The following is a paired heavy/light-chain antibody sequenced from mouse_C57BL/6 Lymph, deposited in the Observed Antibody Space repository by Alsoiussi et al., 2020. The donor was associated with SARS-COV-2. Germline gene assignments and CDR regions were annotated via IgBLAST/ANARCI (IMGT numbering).Light chain of an antibody. CDR2: STS. J-gene: IGKJ5*01. Sequence: ENVLTQSPAIMSASPGEKVTMTCRASSSVSSSYLHWYQQKSGASPKLWIYSTSNLASGVPARFSGSGSGTSYSLTISSVEAEDAATYYCQQYSGYPLTFGAGTKLELK. V-gene: IGKV4-57-1*01. CDR1: SSVSSSY. CDR3: QQYSGYPLT.
Heavy chain of an antibody. D-gene: IGHD1-1*01. J-gene: IGHJ1*03. Sequence: QVQLQQPGAELVRPGTSVKLSCKASGYTFTSYWMHWVKQRPGQGLEWIGVIDPSASYIKYNQKFKGKATLTVDTSSSTAYMQLSSLTSEDSAVYYCAKFYYGTLYWYFDVWGTGTTVTVSS. CDR2: IDPSASYI. CDR1: GYTFTSYW. CDR3: AKFYYGTLYWYFDV. V-gene: IGHV1-59*01.